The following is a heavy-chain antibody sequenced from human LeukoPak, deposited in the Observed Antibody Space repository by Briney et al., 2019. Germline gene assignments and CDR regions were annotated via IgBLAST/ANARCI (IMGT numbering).Heavy chain of an antibody. Sequence: SETLSLTCTVSGGSISSYYWSWIRQPPGKGLEWIGYIYYSGSTNYNPSLKSRVTISVDTSKNQFSLKLSSVTAADTAVYYCARGGYFDWLLTGGYYYMDVWGKGTTVTVSS. CDR3: ARGGYFDWLLTGGYYYMDV. J-gene: IGHJ6*03. V-gene: IGHV4-59*01. CDR1: GGSISSYY. D-gene: IGHD3-9*01. CDR2: IYYSGST.